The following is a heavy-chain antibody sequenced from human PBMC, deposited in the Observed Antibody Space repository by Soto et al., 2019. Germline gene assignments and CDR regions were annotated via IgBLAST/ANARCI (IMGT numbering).Heavy chain of an antibody. CDR3: AREGNAGALDI. V-gene: IGHV3-21*01. D-gene: IGHD1-1*01. CDR1: GFTFSSYS. CDR2: ISSSSSYI. J-gene: IGHJ3*02. Sequence: GGSLRLSCAASGFTFSSYSMNWVRQDPGKGLEWVSSISSSSSYIYYADSVKGRFTIARDNAKNSLYLQMNSLRAEDTAVYYCAREGNAGALDIWCQGTMVSFS.